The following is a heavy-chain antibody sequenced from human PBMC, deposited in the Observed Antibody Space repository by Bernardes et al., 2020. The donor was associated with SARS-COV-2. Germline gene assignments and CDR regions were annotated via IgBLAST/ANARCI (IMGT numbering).Heavy chain of an antibody. D-gene: IGHD4-17*01. V-gene: IGHV3-11*04. Sequence: GGSLRLSCAASGFTFSDYYMSWIRQAPGKGLEWVSYISSSGSTIYYADSVKGRFTISRDNAKNSLYLQMNSLRAEDTAVYYCARDFLYGDYEAFDIWGQGTMVTVSS. CDR2: ISSSGSTI. CDR1: GFTFSDYY. J-gene: IGHJ3*02. CDR3: ARDFLYGDYEAFDI.